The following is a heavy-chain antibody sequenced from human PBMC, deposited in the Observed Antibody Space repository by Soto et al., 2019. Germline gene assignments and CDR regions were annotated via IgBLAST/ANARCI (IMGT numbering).Heavy chain of an antibody. CDR2: IYYSGST. V-gene: IGHV4-59*01. Sequence: SETPSLTCTVSGGSISSYYWSWIRQPPGKGLEWIGYIYYSGSTNYNPSLKSRVTISVDTSKNQFSLKLSSVTAADTAVYYCARSSRFPDFWRGKGFDYWGQGTLVTVSS. J-gene: IGHJ4*02. D-gene: IGHD3-3*01. CDR1: GGSISSYY. CDR3: ARSSRFPDFWRGKGFDY.